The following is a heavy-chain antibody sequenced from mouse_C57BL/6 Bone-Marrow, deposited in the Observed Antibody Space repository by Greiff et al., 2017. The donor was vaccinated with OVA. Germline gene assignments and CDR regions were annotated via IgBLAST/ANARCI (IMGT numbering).Heavy chain of an antibody. V-gene: IGHV1-15*01. D-gene: IGHD2-5*01. CDR2: IDPETGGT. CDR1: GYTFTDYE. Sequence: VQGVEPGAELVRPGASVTLSCKASGYTFTDYEMHWVKQTPVHGLEWIGAIDPETGGTAYNQKFKGKAILTADKSSSTAYMELRSLTSEDSAVYYCTRGYSNYYAMDYWGQGTSVTVSS. CDR3: TRGYSNYYAMDY. J-gene: IGHJ4*01.